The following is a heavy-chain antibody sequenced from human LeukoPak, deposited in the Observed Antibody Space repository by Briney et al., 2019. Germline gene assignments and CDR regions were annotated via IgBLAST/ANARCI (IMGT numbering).Heavy chain of an antibody. V-gene: IGHV3-74*01. D-gene: IGHD3-22*01. CDR2: INSDGSST. Sequence: GGSLRLSCAASGFTLSRYWMHWVRQAPGKGLVWVSRINSDGSSTSYADSVKGRFTISRDNSKNTLYLQMNSLRAEDTAVYYCAIIRTRSGYYYEDYGMDVWGQGTTVTVSS. J-gene: IGHJ6*02. CDR3: AIIRTRSGYYYEDYGMDV. CDR1: GFTLSRYW.